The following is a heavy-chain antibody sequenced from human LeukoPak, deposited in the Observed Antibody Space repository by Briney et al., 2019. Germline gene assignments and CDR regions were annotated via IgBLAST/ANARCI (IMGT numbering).Heavy chain of an antibody. CDR2: INHSGSA. J-gene: IGHJ4*02. V-gene: IGHV4-34*01. Sequence: NPSETLSLTCAVYGESFSGYYWNWIRQPPGKGLEWIGEINHSGSANYNPSLKSRVTMSVDTSTNQFSLKLRSVTAADTAVYYCARGGYYDSGSNFRYWSQGTLVTVSS. CDR1: GESFSGYY. D-gene: IGHD3-10*01. CDR3: ARGGYYDSGSNFRY.